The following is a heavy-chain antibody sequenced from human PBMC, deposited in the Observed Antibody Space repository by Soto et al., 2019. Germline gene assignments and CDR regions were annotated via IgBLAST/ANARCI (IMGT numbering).Heavy chain of an antibody. CDR2: ISSSSSTI. V-gene: IGHV3-48*02. D-gene: IGHD2-15*01. J-gene: IGHJ6*02. Sequence: EVQLVESGGGLVQPGGSLRLSCAASGFTFSSYSMNWVRQAPGKGLEWVSYISSSSSTIYYADSVKGRFTISRDNAKNSLYLQMNSLRDEDTAVYYCARVKGYCSGGSCYPHYYYYYYGMDVWGQGTTVTVSS. CDR3: ARVKGYCSGGSCYPHYYYYYYGMDV. CDR1: GFTFSSYS.